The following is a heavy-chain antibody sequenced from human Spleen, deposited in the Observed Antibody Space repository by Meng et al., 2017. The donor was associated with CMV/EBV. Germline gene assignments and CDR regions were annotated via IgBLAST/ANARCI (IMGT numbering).Heavy chain of an antibody. CDR3: TRRPLGSTRPFDY. V-gene: IGHV1-2*06. J-gene: IGHJ4*02. CDR2: ISPNNGDT. D-gene: IGHD1-26*01. Sequence: PSRSRFIGFSMPWLRQAPGQVLEWMGRISPNNGDTKYAHIFEGRVSLTTDTSISTVYMELSSLTSDDTAFYFCTRRPLGSTRPFDYWGQGTLVTVSS. CDR1: RSRFIGFS.